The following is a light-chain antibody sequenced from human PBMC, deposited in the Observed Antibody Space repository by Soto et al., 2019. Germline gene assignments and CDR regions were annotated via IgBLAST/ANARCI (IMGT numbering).Light chain of an antibody. V-gene: IGKV1-39*01. CDR3: QQSYSTLIT. CDR1: QSISSY. CDR2: AAS. J-gene: IGKJ5*01. Sequence: DIQMTQSASSLSASLGDRVTITLRASQSISSYLNWYQQKPGKAPKLLIYAASSLQSGVPSRFSGSGSGTDFTLTISSLQPEDFATYYCQQSYSTLITFGQGTRLEIK.